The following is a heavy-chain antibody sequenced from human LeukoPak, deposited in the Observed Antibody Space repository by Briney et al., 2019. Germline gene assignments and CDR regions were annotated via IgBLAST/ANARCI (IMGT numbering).Heavy chain of an antibody. CDR2: ISFSVSRGSNI. V-gene: IGHV3-48*03. D-gene: IGHD2-21*01. CDR3: ARNSPRGIAPAPPGDL. J-gene: IGHJ5*02. Sequence: GGSLRLSCAASGFTFSSYDMNWVRQAPGKGLEWIAYISFSVSRGSNIYYEDCVNGRFDISRDNVNNLLSLQMSTLRAEDTAVYYCARNSPRGIAPAPPGDLWGQGTLVTVSS. CDR1: GFTFSSYD.